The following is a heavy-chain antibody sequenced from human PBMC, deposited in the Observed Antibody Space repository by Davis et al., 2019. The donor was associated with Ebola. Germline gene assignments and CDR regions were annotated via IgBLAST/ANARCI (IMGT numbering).Heavy chain of an antibody. Sequence: MPSETLSLTCTVSGGSISSGGYYWSWIRQHPGKGLEWIGYIYYSGSTYYNPSLKSRVTISVDTSKNQFSLRLTSVAAADTAVYYCARGDFRGNERDYWGQGTLVTVSS. CDR2: IYYSGST. CDR3: ARGDFRGNERDY. D-gene: IGHD4-23*01. CDR1: GGSISSGGYY. V-gene: IGHV4-31*03. J-gene: IGHJ4*02.